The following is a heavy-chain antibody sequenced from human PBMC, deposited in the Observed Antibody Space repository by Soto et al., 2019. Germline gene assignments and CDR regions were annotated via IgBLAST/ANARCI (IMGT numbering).Heavy chain of an antibody. V-gene: IGHV2-5*01. Sequence: SGPTLVNPTQTLTLTCTFSGFSLSTSGVGVGWIRQPPGKALEWLALIYWNDDKRYSPSLKSRLTITKDTSKNQVVLTMTNMDPVDTATYYCAHSPRMAVAGAPRKYNWFDPWGQGTLVTVSS. D-gene: IGHD6-19*01. CDR3: AHSPRMAVAGAPRKYNWFDP. CDR1: GFSLSTSGVG. J-gene: IGHJ5*02. CDR2: IYWNDDK.